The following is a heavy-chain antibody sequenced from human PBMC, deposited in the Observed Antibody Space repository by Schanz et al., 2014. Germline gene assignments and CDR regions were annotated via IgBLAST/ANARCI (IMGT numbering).Heavy chain of an antibody. CDR1: GFTFSSYA. J-gene: IGHJ4*02. CDR2: IKQDGSEK. CDR3: ARANYRRKINFDY. D-gene: IGHD3-10*01. V-gene: IGHV3-7*05. Sequence: DVQLLESGGYLVQPGGSLRLSCSASGFTFSSYAMHWVRQAPGKGLEWVANIKQDGSEKYYVDAVKGRFTISRDNAKNSLYLQMNSLRAEDAAVFYCARANYRRKINFDYWGRGTLVTVSS.